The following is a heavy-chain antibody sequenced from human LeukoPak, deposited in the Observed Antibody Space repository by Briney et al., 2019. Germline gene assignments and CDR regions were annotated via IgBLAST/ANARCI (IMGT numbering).Heavy chain of an antibody. V-gene: IGHV1-2*02. J-gene: IGHJ6*03. CDR3: ARSPARSGYSSSWYFSGKAKYYYYYYYMDV. D-gene: IGHD6-13*01. CDR2: INPNSGGT. Sequence: ASVKVSCKASGYTFTGYYMHWVRQAPGQGLEWMGWINPNSGGTNYAQKFQGRVTMTRDTSISTAYMELSSLRSEDTAVYYCARSPARSGYSSSWYFSGKAKYYYYYYYMDVWGKGTTVTISS. CDR1: GYTFTGYY.